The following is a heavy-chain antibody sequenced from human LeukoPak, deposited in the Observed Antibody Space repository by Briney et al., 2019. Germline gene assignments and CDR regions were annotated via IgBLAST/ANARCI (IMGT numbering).Heavy chain of an antibody. Sequence: ASVKVSCKASGYTFTSYGISWVRQAPGQGLEWMGWINPNSGGTNYAQKFQGRVTMTRDTSISTAYMELSRLRSDDTAVYYCARDLSYDFWSRGYYMDVWGKGTTVTVSS. CDR3: ARDLSYDFWSRGYYMDV. J-gene: IGHJ6*03. V-gene: IGHV1-2*02. CDR2: INPNSGGT. D-gene: IGHD3-3*01. CDR1: GYTFTSYG.